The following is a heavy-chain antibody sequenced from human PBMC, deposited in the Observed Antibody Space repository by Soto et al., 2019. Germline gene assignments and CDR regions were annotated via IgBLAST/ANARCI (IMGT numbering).Heavy chain of an antibody. D-gene: IGHD6-6*01. CDR3: ARELERSLDI. V-gene: IGHV3-30*04. CDR1: GFTFSSYA. J-gene: IGHJ3*02. Sequence: PGGSLRLSCSASGFTFSSYAMHWVRQAPGKGLEWVAIIWYDGSNKYYADSVKGRFTISRDNSKNTLYLQMNSLRAEDTAVYYCARELERSLDIWGQGTMVTVSS. CDR2: IWYDGSNK.